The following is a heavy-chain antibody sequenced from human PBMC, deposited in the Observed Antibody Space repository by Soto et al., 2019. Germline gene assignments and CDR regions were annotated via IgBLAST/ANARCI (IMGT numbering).Heavy chain of an antibody. V-gene: IGHV3-64D*06. Sequence: GGSLRLSCSASGFTFSSYAMHWVRQAPGKGLEYVSAISSNGVSTYYADSVKGRFTISRDNSKNTLYLQMISLRAEDTAVYYCVKDSRTWENRYLDYWGQGTLVTGSS. J-gene: IGHJ4*02. D-gene: IGHD1-26*01. CDR3: VKDSRTWENRYLDY. CDR1: GFTFSSYA. CDR2: ISSNGVST.